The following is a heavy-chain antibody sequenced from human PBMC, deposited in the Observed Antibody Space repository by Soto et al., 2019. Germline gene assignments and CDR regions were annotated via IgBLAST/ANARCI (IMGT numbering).Heavy chain of an antibody. CDR2: IIPIFGTA. CDR3: ARGANTAMVTRWFGP. D-gene: IGHD5-18*01. CDR1: GGTFSSYA. J-gene: IGHJ5*02. Sequence: QVQLVQSGAEVKKPGSSVKVSCKASGGTFSSYAISWVRQAPGQGLEWMGGIIPIFGTANYAQKFQGRVTITADESXXTAYMELSSLRAEDTAVYYCARGANTAMVTRWFGPWGQGTLVTVSS. V-gene: IGHV1-69*12.